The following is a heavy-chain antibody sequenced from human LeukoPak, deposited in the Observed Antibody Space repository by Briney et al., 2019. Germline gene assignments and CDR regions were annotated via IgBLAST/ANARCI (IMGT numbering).Heavy chain of an antibody. V-gene: IGHV3-48*03. CDR2: ISNSGSSI. Sequence: GGSLRLSCAVSGFTFSNYEMNWVRQAPGKGLEWISYISNSGSSIHYADSVKGRFTISRDNSKNTLYLQMNSLRAEDTAVYYCARWGRRTKPDYYYYYFMDVWGKGTTVTVSS. J-gene: IGHJ6*03. CDR3: ARWGRRTKPDYYYYYFMDV. CDR1: GFTFSNYE. D-gene: IGHD3-16*01.